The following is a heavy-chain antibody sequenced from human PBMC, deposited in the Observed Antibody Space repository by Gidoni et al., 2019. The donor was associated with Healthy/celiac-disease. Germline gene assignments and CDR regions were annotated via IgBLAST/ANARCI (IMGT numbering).Heavy chain of an antibody. CDR2: IKQDGSEK. CDR1: GFPFSSYW. D-gene: IGHD6-19*01. V-gene: IGHV3-7*03. CDR3: ARDLRIAVAGTSYYFDY. J-gene: IGHJ4*02. Sequence: EVQLVESGGGLVQPGGSLRLSCAASGFPFSSYWMSWVRQAPGKGLEWVANIKQDGSEKYYVDSVKGRFTISRDNAKNSLYLQMNSLRAEDTAVYYCARDLRIAVAGTSYYFDYWGQGTLVTVSS.